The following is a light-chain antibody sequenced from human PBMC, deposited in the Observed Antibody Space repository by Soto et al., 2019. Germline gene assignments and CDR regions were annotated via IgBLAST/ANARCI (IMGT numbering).Light chain of an antibody. V-gene: IGLV2-18*02. Sequence: QSALTQPPSVSGSPGQSVTISCTGTSSDVGAYDRVSWYQQPPGTAPRVIIYDVSNRPSGVPDRFSGSKSGNTASLTISGLLPEDEAEYYCSSVTTWTTVVFGGGNKVTVL. CDR1: SSDVGAYDR. J-gene: IGLJ2*01. CDR3: SSVTTWTTVV. CDR2: DVS.